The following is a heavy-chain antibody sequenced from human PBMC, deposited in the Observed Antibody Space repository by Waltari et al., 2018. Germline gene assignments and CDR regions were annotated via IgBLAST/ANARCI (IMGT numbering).Heavy chain of an antibody. CDR1: GGSINSHY. Sequence: QVQLQESGPGLVKPSETLSLTCTVSGGSINSHYWYWIRQPPGKGLECIGNIYYSGGAYYNPSLKSRVTISVDTSKNQFSLKLNSVTAADTAVYYCARGAYGALNRVDYWGQGTLVTVSS. D-gene: IGHD4-17*01. CDR3: ARGAYGALNRVDY. J-gene: IGHJ4*02. V-gene: IGHV4-59*11. CDR2: IYYSGGA.